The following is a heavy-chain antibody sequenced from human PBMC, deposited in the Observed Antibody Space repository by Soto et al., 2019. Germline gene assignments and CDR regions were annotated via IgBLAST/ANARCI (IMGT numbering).Heavy chain of an antibody. V-gene: IGHV1-8*01. J-gene: IGHJ5*02. Sequence: QVQLVQSGAEVKKPGASVKVSCKASGYTFTSYDINWVRQATGQGLEYLGWMNPNSGNTAYVQKFKGRVTMTWDTSITTAYMELSSLRSEDTDVYFCARGIKYGAYSRWFDPWGQGTLVTVSS. D-gene: IGHD4-17*01. CDR3: ARGIKYGAYSRWFDP. CDR1: GYTFTSYD. CDR2: MNPNSGNT.